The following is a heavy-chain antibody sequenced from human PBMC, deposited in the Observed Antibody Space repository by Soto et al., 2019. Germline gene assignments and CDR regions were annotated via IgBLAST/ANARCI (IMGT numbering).Heavy chain of an antibody. CDR3: ATRVSGSFYGMDV. CDR1: SGSIRAYY. CDR2: FYYSGTT. Sequence: SETLSLTCTVSSGSIRAYYWSWIRQPPGKGLEWIGYFYYSGTTNYSPSLKSRVTMSVDTSKNQFSLKLSSVTAADTAVYYCATRVSGSFYGMDVWGQGTTVTVSS. J-gene: IGHJ6*02. V-gene: IGHV4-59*01. D-gene: IGHD1-26*01.